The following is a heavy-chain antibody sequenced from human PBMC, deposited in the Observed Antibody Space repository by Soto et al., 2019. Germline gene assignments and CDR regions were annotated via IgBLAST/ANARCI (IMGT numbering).Heavy chain of an antibody. Sequence: GGSLRLSCAASGFTFSSYAMSWVRQAPGKGLEWVSAISGSGGSTYYADSVKGRFTISRDNSKNTLYLQMNSLRAEDTAVYYCANLKVATVFFDYWGQGTLVTVSS. CDR1: GFTFSSYA. J-gene: IGHJ4*02. D-gene: IGHD5-12*01. CDR2: ISGSGGST. V-gene: IGHV3-23*01. CDR3: ANLKVATVFFDY.